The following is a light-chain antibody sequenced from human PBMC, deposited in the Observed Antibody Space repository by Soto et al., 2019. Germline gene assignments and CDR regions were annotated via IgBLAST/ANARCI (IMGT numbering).Light chain of an antibody. J-gene: IGLJ2*01. V-gene: IGLV2-14*01. CDR1: SSDVGGYDY. Sequence: QSALTQPASVSGSRGQSITISCTGTSSDVGGYDYVSWYQQHPGKAPELMIYDVSNRPSGVSNRFSGSKSGNTASLTISGLQAEDEADYYCSSYTSSSTRVFGGGTKLTVL. CDR2: DVS. CDR3: SSYTSSSTRV.